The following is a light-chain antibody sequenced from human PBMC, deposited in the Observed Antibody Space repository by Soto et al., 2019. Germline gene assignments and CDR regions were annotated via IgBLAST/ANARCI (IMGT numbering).Light chain of an antibody. CDR1: QSIRNW. Sequence: DIQMTQSPSTLSASLGDRVTITCRASQSIRNWLAWYQQQTGKVPKLLIFDDSTLQSGVPSRFSGSGSGTDFNLTISSLQPDDFATYYCQEYHSYTWTFGQGTKVDIK. J-gene: IGKJ1*01. CDR2: DDS. V-gene: IGKV1-5*01. CDR3: QEYHSYTWT.